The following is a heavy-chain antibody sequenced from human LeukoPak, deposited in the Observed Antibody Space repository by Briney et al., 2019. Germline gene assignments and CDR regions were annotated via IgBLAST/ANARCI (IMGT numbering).Heavy chain of an antibody. D-gene: IGHD2-2*01. CDR1: GFTFSDYY. Sequence: GGSLRLPCAASGFTFSDYYMSWIRQAPGKGLEWVSYISSSGSTIYYADSVKGRFTISRDNAKNSLYLQMNSLRAEDTAVYYCARHHFDIVVVPAAIPNWFDPWGQGTLVTVSS. V-gene: IGHV3-11*04. J-gene: IGHJ5*02. CDR3: ARHHFDIVVVPAAIPNWFDP. CDR2: ISSSGSTI.